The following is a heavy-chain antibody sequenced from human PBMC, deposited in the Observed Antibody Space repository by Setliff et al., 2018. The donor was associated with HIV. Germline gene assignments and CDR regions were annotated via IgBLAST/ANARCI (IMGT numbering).Heavy chain of an antibody. CDR3: AGSSHIGIRKLWFVS. Sequence: SETLSLTCTVSGDSFNSYYWSWIRQPPGEGLEYIGYIYNNGNAYYNPSFKSRVTLSVDRSKSQFSLRVNSVTAADTAVYFCAGSSHIGIRKLWFVSWGQGRLVTVSS. V-gene: IGHV4-59*01. CDR2: IYNNGNA. D-gene: IGHD2-21*01. CDR1: GDSFNSYY. J-gene: IGHJ5*01.